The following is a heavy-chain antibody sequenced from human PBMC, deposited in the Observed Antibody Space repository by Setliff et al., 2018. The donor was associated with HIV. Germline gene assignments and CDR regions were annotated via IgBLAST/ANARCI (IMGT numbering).Heavy chain of an antibody. Sequence: GSLRLSCAASGFTFSSYGMHWVRQAPGKGLEWVSSISSRSSTIYYADSVKGRFTISRDNAKNSLYLQMNSLRGEDTAVYYCARGRPTGYFDCWGQGTLVTVSS. J-gene: IGHJ4*02. V-gene: IGHV3-48*01. D-gene: IGHD1-1*01. CDR1: GFTFSSYG. CDR3: ARGRPTGYFDC. CDR2: ISSRSSTI.